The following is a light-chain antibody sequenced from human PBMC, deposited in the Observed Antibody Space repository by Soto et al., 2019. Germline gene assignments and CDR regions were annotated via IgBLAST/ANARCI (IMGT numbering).Light chain of an antibody. V-gene: IGKV1-5*03. J-gene: IGKJ1*01. CDR2: KAS. CDR1: QSISSW. Sequence: IQVTKSPSTLSASVGDRVTITCRASQSISSWLAWYQQKPGKAPKLLIYKASTLKSGVPSRFSGSGSGTEFTLTIISLQPDDFATYYCQHYNSYLEAFGQGTKVDIK. CDR3: QHYNSYLEA.